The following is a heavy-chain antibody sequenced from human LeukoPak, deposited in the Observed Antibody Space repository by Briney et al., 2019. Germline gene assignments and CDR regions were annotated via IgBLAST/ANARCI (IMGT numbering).Heavy chain of an antibody. Sequence: SVKVSCKASGGTFSSYAISWVRQAPGQGLEWMGGIIPIFGTANYAQKFQGRVTITADESTSTAYMELSSLRSEDTAVYYCARGGTRIAVAGNRAPFDLWGRGTLVTVSS. J-gene: IGHJ2*01. CDR3: ARGGTRIAVAGNRAPFDL. V-gene: IGHV1-69*13. CDR2: IIPIFGTA. CDR1: GGTFSSYA. D-gene: IGHD6-19*01.